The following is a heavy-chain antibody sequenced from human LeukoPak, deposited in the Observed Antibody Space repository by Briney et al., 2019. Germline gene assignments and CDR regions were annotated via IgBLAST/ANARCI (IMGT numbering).Heavy chain of an antibody. Sequence: ASVKVSCKASGGTFSSYAISWVRQAPGRGLEWMGGIIPIFGTANYAQKFQGRVTITADKSTSTAYMELSSLRSEDTAVYYCARAVAVAGTWAPNWFDPWGQGTLVTVSS. V-gene: IGHV1-69*06. D-gene: IGHD6-19*01. CDR3: ARAVAVAGTWAPNWFDP. CDR1: GGTFSSYA. J-gene: IGHJ5*02. CDR2: IIPIFGTA.